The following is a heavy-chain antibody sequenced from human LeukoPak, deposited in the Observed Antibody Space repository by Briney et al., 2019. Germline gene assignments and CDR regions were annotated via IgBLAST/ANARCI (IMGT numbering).Heavy chain of an antibody. V-gene: IGHV3-23*01. CDR3: ARGLWFGELFPSPFDY. CDR2: ISGSGGST. D-gene: IGHD3-10*01. Sequence: GGSLRLSCAASGFTFSSYAMSWVRQAPGKGLEWVSAISGSGGSTYYADSVKGRFTISRDNSKNTLYLQMNSLRAEDTAVYYCARGLWFGELFPSPFDYWGQGTLVTVSS. J-gene: IGHJ4*02. CDR1: GFTFSSYA.